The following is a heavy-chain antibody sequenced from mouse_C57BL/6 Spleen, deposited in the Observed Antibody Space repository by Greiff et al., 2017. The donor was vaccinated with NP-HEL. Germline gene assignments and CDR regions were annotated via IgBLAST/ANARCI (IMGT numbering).Heavy chain of an antibody. Sequence: QVQLQQPGAELVKPGASVKLSCKASGYTFTSYWMQWVKQRPGQGLEWIGEIDPSDSYTNYNQKFKGKATLTVDTSSSTAYMQLSSLTSEDSAVYYCARKHYSNYEGYYFDYWGQGTTLTVSS. V-gene: IGHV1-50*01. D-gene: IGHD2-5*01. CDR3: ARKHYSNYEGYYFDY. CDR2: IDPSDSYT. CDR1: GYTFTSYW. J-gene: IGHJ2*01.